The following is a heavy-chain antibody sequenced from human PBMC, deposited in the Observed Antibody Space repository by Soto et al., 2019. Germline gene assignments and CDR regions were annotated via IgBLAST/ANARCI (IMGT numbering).Heavy chain of an antibody. J-gene: IGHJ4*02. CDR3: AKKVNSGSGSQFFDY. D-gene: IGHD3-10*01. Sequence: VGSLRLSCAASGFTFSSYSMSWVRQAPGKGLEWVSGFRSGGDDDTTYYADSVRGRFAISRDNSKNTLFLQMNSLRAEDTAIYYCAKKVNSGSGSQFFDYWGQGTLVTVSS. CDR2: FRSGGDDDTT. CDR1: GFTFSSYS. V-gene: IGHV3-23*01.